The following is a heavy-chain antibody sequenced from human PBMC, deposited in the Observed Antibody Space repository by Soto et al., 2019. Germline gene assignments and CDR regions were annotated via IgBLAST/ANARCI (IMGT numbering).Heavy chain of an antibody. CDR2: IFSNDEK. CDR3: ARIPWGSYGYWGGFRDAFDI. J-gene: IGHJ3*02. D-gene: IGHD5-18*01. CDR1: GFSLSNARMG. V-gene: IGHV2-26*01. Sequence: QVTLKESGPVLVKPTETLTLTCTVSGFSLSNARMGVSWIRQPPGKALEWLAHIFSNDEKSYSTSLKSRLTISKDTSKSQVVLTMTNMDPVDTATYYCARIPWGSYGYWGGFRDAFDIWGQGTMVTVSS.